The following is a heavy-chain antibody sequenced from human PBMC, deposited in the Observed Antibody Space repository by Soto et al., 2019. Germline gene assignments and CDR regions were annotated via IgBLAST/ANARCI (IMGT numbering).Heavy chain of an antibody. Sequence: QVQLVESGGGVVQPGRSLRLSCAASGFSFSNYDMHWVRQAPGKGLEWVAVISNDGCNKYDADSVKGRFTISSDNYKDTLFLQMNSLRGEDTAIYYCAKVIRADSTSSNFYYYSGMDVWGQGTTVTVSS. D-gene: IGHD6-6*01. V-gene: IGHV3-30*18. CDR2: ISNDGCNK. J-gene: IGHJ6*02. CDR3: AKVIRADSTSSNFYYYSGMDV. CDR1: GFSFSNYD.